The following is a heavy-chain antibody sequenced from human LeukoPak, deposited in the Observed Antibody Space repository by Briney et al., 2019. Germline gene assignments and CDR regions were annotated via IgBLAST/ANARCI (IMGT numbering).Heavy chain of an antibody. D-gene: IGHD3-22*01. CDR3: ANHARGYDRSCYYYY. CDR1: GLTCSEDE. Sequence: AGGSLRISSAAAGLTCSEDEMIWVLDAPEKRMEWGSAISGSGVNTYYADSVKGQFSISRDNSKNTLYLQMHSLRAEDTAVYYCANHARGYDRSCYYYYWGQGTLVTVSS. J-gene: IGHJ4*02. V-gene: IGHV3-23*01. CDR2: ISGSGVNT.